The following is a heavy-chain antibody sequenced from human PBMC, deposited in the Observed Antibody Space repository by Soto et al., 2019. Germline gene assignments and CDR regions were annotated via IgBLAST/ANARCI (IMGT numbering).Heavy chain of an antibody. CDR1: GGSFSGYY. J-gene: IGHJ4*02. Sequence: SETLSLTCAVYGGSFSGYYWSWIRQPPGKGLEWIGEINHSGSTNYNPSLKSRVTISVDTSKNQFSLKLSSVTAADTAVYYCARGQDFDYWGQGTLVTVSS. V-gene: IGHV4-34*01. CDR2: INHSGST. CDR3: ARGQDFDY.